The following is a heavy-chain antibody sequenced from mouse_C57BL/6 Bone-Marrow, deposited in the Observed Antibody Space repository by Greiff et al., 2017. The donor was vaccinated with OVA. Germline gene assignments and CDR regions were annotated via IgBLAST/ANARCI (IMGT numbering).Heavy chain of an antibody. V-gene: IGHV1-4*01. CDR3: ARGDGSSYGYFDY. J-gene: IGHJ2*01. Sequence: QVQLKQSGAELARPGASVKMSCKASGYTFTSYTMHWVKQRPGQGLEWIGYINPSSSYTKYNQKFKDKATLTADKSSSTAYMQLSSLTSEDSAVYYCARGDGSSYGYFDYWGQGTTLTVSS. CDR2: INPSSSYT. CDR1: GYTFTSYT. D-gene: IGHD1-1*01.